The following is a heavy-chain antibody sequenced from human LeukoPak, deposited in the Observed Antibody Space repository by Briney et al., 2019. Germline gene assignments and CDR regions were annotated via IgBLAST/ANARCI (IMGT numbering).Heavy chain of an antibody. CDR1: GGSISSNSYY. J-gene: IGHJ4*02. CDR3: ARGEGSSWYWSGPFDY. CDR2: IYYSGTT. D-gene: IGHD6-13*01. V-gene: IGHV4-39*01. Sequence: PSETLSLTCTVSGGSISSNSYYWGWIRQPPGKGLEWIGTIYYSGTTYYNPSLKSRVSISVDTSKNQFSLKLTSVTAADTAVYYCARGEGSSWYWSGPFDYWGQGTLVTVSS.